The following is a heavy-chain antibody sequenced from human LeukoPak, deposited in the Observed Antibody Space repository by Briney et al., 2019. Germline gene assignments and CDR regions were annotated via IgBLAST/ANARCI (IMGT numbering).Heavy chain of an antibody. CDR1: GFSFSSAW. J-gene: IGHJ4*02. Sequence: GGSLRLSCAASGFSFSSAWMTWVRQAPARGLEWVSVVNTVGTTYYADSVRGRFTISRDNSKNTLSLQMNSLRVEDTAVYYCAGSLAYCGGDCRLGDYWGQGTLVTVSS. D-gene: IGHD2-21*02. CDR3: AGSLAYCGGDCRLGDY. V-gene: IGHV3-66*01. CDR2: VNTVGTT.